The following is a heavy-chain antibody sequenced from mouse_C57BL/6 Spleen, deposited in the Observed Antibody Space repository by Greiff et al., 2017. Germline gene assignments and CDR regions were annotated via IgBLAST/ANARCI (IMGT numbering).Heavy chain of an antibody. D-gene: IGHD2-4*01. CDR2: INPSTGGT. Sequence: VQLQQSGPELVKPGASVKISCKASGYSFTGYYMNWVKQSPEKSLEWIGEINPSTGGTTYNQKFKAKATLTVDKSSSTAYMQLKSLTSEDSAVYYCARRSILYDYDDGFAYWGQVTLVTVSA. J-gene: IGHJ3*01. V-gene: IGHV1-42*01. CDR1: GYSFTGYY. CDR3: ARRSILYDYDDGFAY.